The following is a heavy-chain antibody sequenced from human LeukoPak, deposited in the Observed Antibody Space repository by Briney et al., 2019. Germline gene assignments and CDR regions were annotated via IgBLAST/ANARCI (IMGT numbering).Heavy chain of an antibody. CDR2: IYYSGST. CDR1: GGSISGYY. V-gene: IGHV4-59*12. Sequence: SETLSLTCTVSGGSISGYYWSWIRQPPGKGLQWIGYIYYSGSTNYNPSLKSRVTISVDTSKNQFSLKLSSVTAADTAVYYCARDRGGSYYFDYWGQGTLVTVSS. D-gene: IGHD1-26*01. J-gene: IGHJ4*02. CDR3: ARDRGGSYYFDY.